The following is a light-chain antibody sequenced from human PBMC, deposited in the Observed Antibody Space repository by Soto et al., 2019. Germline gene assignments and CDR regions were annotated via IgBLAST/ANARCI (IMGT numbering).Light chain of an antibody. Sequence: QSALTQPASVSGSPGQSITISCTGTSSDVGGYNYVSWYQQHPGKAPKLLIYKSNQRPSGVPDRFSGSKSGTSASLAISGLQSEDEADYYCAAWDDSLNGRVFGGGTKVTVL. CDR2: KSN. V-gene: IGLV2-14*01. CDR3: AAWDDSLNGRV. J-gene: IGLJ3*02. CDR1: SSDVGGYNY.